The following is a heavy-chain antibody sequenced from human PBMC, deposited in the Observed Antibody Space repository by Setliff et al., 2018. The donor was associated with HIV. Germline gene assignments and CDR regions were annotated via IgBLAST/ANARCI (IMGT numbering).Heavy chain of an antibody. J-gene: IGHJ4*02. CDR3: ARLSRGGTVWAFAH. CDR1: GGAIDDINW. CDR2: IYHSGTT. Sequence: SETLSLTCAVSGGAIDDINWWNWVRQSPGKGLEWIGEIYHSGTTNYNPSLKSRVTISVDKSKNQFSLKLTSVTAADTAVYYCARLSRGGTVWAFAHWGQGALVTVS. V-gene: IGHV4-4*02. D-gene: IGHD3-16*02.